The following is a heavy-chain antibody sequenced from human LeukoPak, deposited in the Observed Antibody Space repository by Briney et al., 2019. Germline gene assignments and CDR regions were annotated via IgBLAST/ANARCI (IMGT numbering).Heavy chain of an antibody. CDR1: GFTFSSYS. J-gene: IGHJ4*02. Sequence: PGGSLRLSCAASGFTFSSYSMNWVRQAPGKGLEWVSSISSTTIYMYYADSVKGRFTISRDNAKNSLYLQMDSLRAEDTAVYYCAKDLRRDGYTYNYDYWGQGTLVTVSS. CDR2: ISSTTIYM. V-gene: IGHV3-21*01. CDR3: AKDLRRDGYTYNYDY. D-gene: IGHD5-24*01.